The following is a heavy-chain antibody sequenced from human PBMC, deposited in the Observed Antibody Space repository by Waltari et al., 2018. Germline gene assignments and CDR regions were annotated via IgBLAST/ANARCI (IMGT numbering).Heavy chain of an antibody. CDR3: AREKAARGYGMDV. CDR2: INHSGGT. J-gene: IGHJ6*02. Sequence: QVQLQQWGAGLLKPSETLSLTCAVYGGSFSGYYWSWIRQPPGKGLEWIGEINHSGGTNYNPSLKSRVTISVDTSKNQFSLKLSSVTAADTAVYYCAREKAARGYGMDVWGQGTTVTVSS. V-gene: IGHV4-34*01. CDR1: GGSFSGYY.